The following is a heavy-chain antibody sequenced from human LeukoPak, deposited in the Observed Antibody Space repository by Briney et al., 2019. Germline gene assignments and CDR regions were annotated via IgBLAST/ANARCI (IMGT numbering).Heavy chain of an antibody. D-gene: IGHD3-16*01. CDR3: TTEYTLGEVGSSDF. V-gene: IGHV3-15*01. CDR2: IKSKAEGGTT. J-gene: IGHJ4*02. Sequence: GRSLRLSCAASGFAFSNAWMSWGREAPGGGLEWGGRIKSKAEGGTTDHAAPVKDRFTISRDDSKNTPYLEMNSLQTQVTVMYYCTTEYTLGEVGSSDFWGQGTLVSVSS. CDR1: GFAFSNAW.